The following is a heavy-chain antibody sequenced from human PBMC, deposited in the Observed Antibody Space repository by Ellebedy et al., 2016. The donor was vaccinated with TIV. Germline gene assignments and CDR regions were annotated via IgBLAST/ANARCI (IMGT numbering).Heavy chain of an antibody. CDR3: ATARRDHLYYGVDV. CDR2: VYLTGTT. Sequence: MPSETLSLTCTVSGGSISSRTRYRGWFRQTPEKGLEWMGTVYLTGTTYYNPSLSSRITISADTSNNQFSLKLTSVTAADTAVYYCATARRDHLYYGVDVWGRGTTVTVSS. D-gene: IGHD6-13*01. V-gene: IGHV4-39*01. CDR1: GGSISSRTRY. J-gene: IGHJ6*02.